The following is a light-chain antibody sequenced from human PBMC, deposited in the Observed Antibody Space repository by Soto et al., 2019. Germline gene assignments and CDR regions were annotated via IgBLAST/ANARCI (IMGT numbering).Light chain of an antibody. CDR3: QQYGTLPRT. Sequence: EIVLTQSPGTLSLSPGERATLSCRASQSVSDNYLAWYQQKPGQAPRLLISGASSRATGIPDRVSGSGSGTDFTLTISRLEPEYFAVYYCQQYGTLPRTFGQGTKLEIK. CDR2: GAS. J-gene: IGKJ2*01. CDR1: QSVSDNY. V-gene: IGKV3-20*01.